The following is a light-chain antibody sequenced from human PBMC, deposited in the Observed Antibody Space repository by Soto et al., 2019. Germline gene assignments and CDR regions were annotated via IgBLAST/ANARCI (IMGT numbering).Light chain of an antibody. V-gene: IGKV1-9*01. CDR1: QAISTY. CDR2: AAS. CDR3: QQLNSFPP. Sequence: DVQLTQSPSFLSASVVYRVTLTCRASQAISTYLAWYQQGPGRAPKLLIYAASTLQRGVPSRFSGSGSGTEFTLTISSLQPEDFATYYCQQLNSFPPFGQGTRLEI. J-gene: IGKJ5*01.